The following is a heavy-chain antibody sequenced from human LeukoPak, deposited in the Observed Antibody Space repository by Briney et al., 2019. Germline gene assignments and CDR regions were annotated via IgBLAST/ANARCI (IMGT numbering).Heavy chain of an antibody. J-gene: IGHJ4*02. CDR1: GFIFSDYW. CDR3: ARDNAGSGWVY. CDR2: IKVDGIEK. Sequence: GGSLRLSCVASGFIFSDYWMSWVRQAPGKGPEWVANIKVDGIEKYYADSVKGRFTISRDNAKNSLYLQMTGLRAEDTAVYYCARDNAGSGWVYWGQGTLVTVSS. D-gene: IGHD6-19*01. V-gene: IGHV3-7*04.